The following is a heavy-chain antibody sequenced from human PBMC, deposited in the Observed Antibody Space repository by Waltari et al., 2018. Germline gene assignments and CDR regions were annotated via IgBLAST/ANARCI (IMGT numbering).Heavy chain of an antibody. CDR2: INRDGSN. J-gene: IGHJ6*02. D-gene: IGHD3-10*01. CDR3: ARVGDYHGSGRFGLDV. CDR1: DGSFSGYF. V-gene: IGHV4-34*01. Sequence: QVQLQQWGAGLLKPSETLSLTCAVYDGSFSGYFWSWIRQSPGKGLEWIGQINRDGSNSNNPSPKSRVAMSVDTLKSQISLRLTSVTAADAAVYYCARVGDYHGSGRFGLDVWGQGTRVTVSS.